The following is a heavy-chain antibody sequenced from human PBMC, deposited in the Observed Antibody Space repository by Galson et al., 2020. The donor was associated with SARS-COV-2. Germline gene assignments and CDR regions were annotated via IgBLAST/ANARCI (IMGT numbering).Heavy chain of an antibody. CDR3: ARVTTVTTRGVLLFDP. D-gene: IGHD4-17*01. CDR2: MSYDGNYE. Sequence: GESLKISCAASGFTFSSYTMHWVRQTPDKGLEWLAVMSYDGNYEDYADSVKGRFTISRDNSKNTLFLQMNSLRPEDTAVYYCARVTTVTTRGVLLFDPWGQGTLVTVSS. CDR1: GFTFSSYT. J-gene: IGHJ5*02. V-gene: IGHV3-30*04.